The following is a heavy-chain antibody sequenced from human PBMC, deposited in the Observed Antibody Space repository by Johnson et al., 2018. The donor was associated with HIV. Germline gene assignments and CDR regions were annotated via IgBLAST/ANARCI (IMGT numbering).Heavy chain of an antibody. J-gene: IGHJ3*02. V-gene: IGHV3-20*04. Sequence: VQLVESGGGLVQPGGSLRLSCTASGFSFDDYGMSWVRQAPGKGLEWVSGIDWNGGRQGYVDSVKGRFTISRDNAKNSLYMEMNSLRAEDTALYYCARQHNYDSSGQGGGLDILGQGTMVTVSS. CDR1: GFSFDDYG. CDR2: IDWNGGRQ. D-gene: IGHD3-22*01. CDR3: ARQHNYDSSGQGGGLDI.